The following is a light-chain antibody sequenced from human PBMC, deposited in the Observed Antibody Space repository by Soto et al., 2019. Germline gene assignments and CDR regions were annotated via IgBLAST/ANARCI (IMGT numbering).Light chain of an antibody. Sequence: DIQMTQSPSTLSASVGDRVTITCRASQSISSGLAWYQQKPGKAPKLLIYKASSLESGVPSRFSGRGSGTEITLTISSLQPDDFATYYCQQYNSPMYTFGQGNKLQIK. CDR2: KAS. CDR3: QQYNSPMYT. CDR1: QSISSG. V-gene: IGKV1-5*03. J-gene: IGKJ2*01.